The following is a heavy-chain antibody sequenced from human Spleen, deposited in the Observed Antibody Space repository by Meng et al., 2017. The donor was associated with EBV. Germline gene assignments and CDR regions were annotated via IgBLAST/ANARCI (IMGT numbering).Heavy chain of an antibody. J-gene: IGHJ5*02. D-gene: IGHD6-6*01. V-gene: IGHV4-38-2*02. CDR2: AHYSGRT. Sequence: QLQLQESGPGQVKPSETMSLTCTVSGDSISSFYYWAWLRQPPGRGLEWIGSAHYSGRTYYSPSLRSRVTISVDTSKNQFSLRLSSVTAADTAVYYCAKGRIVTRSPWFDPWGRGTLVTVSS. CDR1: GDSISSFYY. CDR3: AKGRIVTRSPWFDP.